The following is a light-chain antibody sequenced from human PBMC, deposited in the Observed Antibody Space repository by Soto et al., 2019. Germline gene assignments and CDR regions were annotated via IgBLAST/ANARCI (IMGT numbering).Light chain of an antibody. V-gene: IGKV3-11*01. CDR1: QSVSSY. CDR3: LPRSNWPT. Sequence: EIVLTQSPATLSLSPGERATLSSRASQSVSSYLAWYQQKPGQAPRLLIYDASNRATGIPARFSGSGSGTDFTLTISSLEPEDFAVYYCLPRSNWPTFGQGTKLEIK. J-gene: IGKJ2*01. CDR2: DAS.